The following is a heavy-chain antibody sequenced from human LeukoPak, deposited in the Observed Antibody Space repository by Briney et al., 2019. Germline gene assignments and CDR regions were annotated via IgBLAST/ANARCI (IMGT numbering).Heavy chain of an antibody. V-gene: IGHV1-69*01. CDR3: ARIRDGYNPMYYFDY. D-gene: IGHD5-24*01. Sequence: SVKVSCKASGGTFSSYAISWVRQAPGQGLEWMGGIIPIFGTANYAQKFQGRVTITADESTSTAYMELSSLRSEDTTVYYCARIRDGYNPMYYFDYWGQGTLVTVSS. CDR1: GGTFSSYA. J-gene: IGHJ4*02. CDR2: IIPIFGTA.